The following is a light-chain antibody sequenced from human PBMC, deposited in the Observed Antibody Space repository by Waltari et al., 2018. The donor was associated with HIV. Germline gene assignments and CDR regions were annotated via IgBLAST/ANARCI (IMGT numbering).Light chain of an antibody. V-gene: IGLV1-36*01. CDR1: SSNIGSNA. J-gene: IGLJ2*01. Sequence: QAALTQPPSVSEAPRQRVTISCSGSSSNIGSNAVQWYQQVPGKAPKLLIYYDNLPPSGVSVRFSGSKSGNTASLTVSGLQPEDEADYYCSSHAGSKVVFGGGTRLTVL. CDR2: YDN. CDR3: SSHAGSKVV.